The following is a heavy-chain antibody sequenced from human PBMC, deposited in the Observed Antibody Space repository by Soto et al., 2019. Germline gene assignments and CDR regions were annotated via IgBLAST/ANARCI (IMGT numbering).Heavy chain of an antibody. CDR2: LWSDGINE. CDR3: ARDLTEQVDYVIDS. CDR1: GFSFSTSA. J-gene: IGHJ5*01. D-gene: IGHD3-10*02. Sequence: QGQLVESGGGVAQPGRSLRLSCASSGFSFSTSAMHWFRQAPGKGPEWVAVLWSDGINEYYADSVKGRFIVSRDNSKNARYLQMSSLRAEDTAMYYWARDLTEQVDYVIDSWGQGTLVTVSS. V-gene: IGHV3-33*01.